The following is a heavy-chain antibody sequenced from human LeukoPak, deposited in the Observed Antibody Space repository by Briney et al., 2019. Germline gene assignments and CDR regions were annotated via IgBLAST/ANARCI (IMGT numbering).Heavy chain of an antibody. J-gene: IGHJ4*02. CDR2: LNPNSGGT. D-gene: IGHD2-2*01. CDR3: ARDRYCSSTSCSLPDY. CDR1: GYTFTGYY. Sequence: ASVKVSCKASGYTFTGYYMHWVRQAPGQGLEWMGWLNPNSGGTNYAQKFQGRVTMTRDTSISTAYMELSRLRSDDTAVYYCARDRYCSSTSCSLPDYWGQGTLVTVSS. V-gene: IGHV1-2*02.